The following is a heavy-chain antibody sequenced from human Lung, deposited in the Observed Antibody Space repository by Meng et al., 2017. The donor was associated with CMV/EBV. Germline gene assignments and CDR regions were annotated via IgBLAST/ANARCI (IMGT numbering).Heavy chain of an antibody. Sequence: LKEACPTLGKPHPAPPLACTLSVLSLRTSGVGVGWIRQPPGKALECLAIIYGDDEKRYSPSLESRLTVTKDTSKNQVVLTMTNMVPVDTATYYCARAAARPSDWFDPWGQGTLVTVSS. D-gene: IGHD6-6*01. CDR1: VLSLRTSGVG. V-gene: IGHV2-5*02. J-gene: IGHJ5*02. CDR2: IYGDDEK. CDR3: ARAAARPSDWFDP.